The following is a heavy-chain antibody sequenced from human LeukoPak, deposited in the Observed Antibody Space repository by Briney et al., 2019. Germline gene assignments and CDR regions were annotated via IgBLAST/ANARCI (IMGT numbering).Heavy chain of an antibody. V-gene: IGHV4-34*01. J-gene: IGHJ3*02. D-gene: IGHD3-9*01. CDR2: INHSGST. Sequence: SETLSLTCAVYGGSFSGYYWSWIRQPPGKGLEWIGEINHSGSTNYNPSLKSRVTISVDTSKNQFSLKLSSVTAADTAVYYCASLYYDILTGYTSDAFDIWGQGTMVTVSS. CDR1: GGSFSGYY. CDR3: ASLYYDILTGYTSDAFDI.